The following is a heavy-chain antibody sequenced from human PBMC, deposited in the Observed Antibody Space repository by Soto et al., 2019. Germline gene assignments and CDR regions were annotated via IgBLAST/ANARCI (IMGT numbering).Heavy chain of an antibody. Sequence: SETLSLTCAVYGGSFSGHSWTLIRQSPGKGLEWIGFIYYSGSTKYNPSLKIRVTISVDTSKNQFSRNMSSVTAADTAVYYCARYRLLGYSGYDYHYYYGTDFWGQGTTVTVSS. J-gene: IGHJ6*02. CDR1: GGSFSGHS. CDR3: ARYRLLGYSGYDYHYYYGTDF. V-gene: IGHV4-59*11. D-gene: IGHD5-12*01. CDR2: IYYSGST.